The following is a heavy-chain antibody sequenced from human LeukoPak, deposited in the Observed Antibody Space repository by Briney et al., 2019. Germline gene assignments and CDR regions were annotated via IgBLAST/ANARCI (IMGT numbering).Heavy chain of an antibody. J-gene: IGHJ6*02. CDR1: GFTFSSYS. V-gene: IGHV3-21*01. CDR3: ARDSLEWELLRDYYYGMDV. D-gene: IGHD1-26*01. CDR2: ISSSSSYI. Sequence: GGSLRLSCAASGFTFSSYSMNWVRQAPGKGLEWVSSISSSSSYIYYADSVKGRFTISRDNAKNSLYLQMNSLRAEDTAVYYCARDSLEWELLRDYYYGMDVWGQETTVTVSS.